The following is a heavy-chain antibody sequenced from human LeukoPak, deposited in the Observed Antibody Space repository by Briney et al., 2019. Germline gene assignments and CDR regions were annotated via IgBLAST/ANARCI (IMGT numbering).Heavy chain of an antibody. CDR2: INHSGST. V-gene: IGHV4-34*01. Sequence: PSETLSLTCAAYGGSFSGYYWSWIRQPPGKELQWIGEINHSGSTNYNPSLKSRVTISVDTSKNQFSLKLSSVTAADTAVYYCARGAHWITMGRGVRGWFDPWGQGTLVTVSS. J-gene: IGHJ5*02. CDR3: ARGAHWITMGRGVRGWFDP. D-gene: IGHD3-10*01. CDR1: GGSFSGYY.